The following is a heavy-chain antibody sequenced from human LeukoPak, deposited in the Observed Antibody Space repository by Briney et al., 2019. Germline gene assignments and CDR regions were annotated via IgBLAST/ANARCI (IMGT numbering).Heavy chain of an antibody. CDR2: INPNSGGT. J-gene: IGHJ5*02. CDR3: ARDPRGDFWSGYQPHKLNWFDP. CDR1: GYTFTGYY. V-gene: IGHV1-2*02. D-gene: IGHD3-3*01. Sequence: ASVKVSCKASGYTFTGYYMHWVRQAPGQGLEWMGWINPNSGGTNYAQKFQGRVTMTRDTSISTAYMELSRLRSDDTAVYYCARDPRGDFWSGYQPHKLNWFDPWGQGTLVTVSS.